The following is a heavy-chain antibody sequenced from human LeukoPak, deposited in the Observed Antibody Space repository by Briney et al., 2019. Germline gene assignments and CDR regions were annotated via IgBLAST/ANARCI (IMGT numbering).Heavy chain of an antibody. V-gene: IGHV4-39*07. CDR3: ARVIPYSNYPPKSSWPPQKIFDY. J-gene: IGHJ4*02. CDR1: GGSTSSSNYY. Sequence: SETLSLTCTVSGGSTSSSNYYWVWIRQPPGKGLEWIGSIYYNGDAHYNPSLKSRVTISVDTSKKQFSLKLSSVTAADTAVYYCARVIPYSNYPPKSSWPPQKIFDYWGQGTLVTVSS. D-gene: IGHD4-11*01. CDR2: IYYNGDA.